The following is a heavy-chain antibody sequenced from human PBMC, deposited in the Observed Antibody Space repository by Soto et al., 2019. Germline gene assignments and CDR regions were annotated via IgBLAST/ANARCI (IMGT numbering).Heavy chain of an antibody. CDR1: GGSINSGGYY. CDR3: ARGATVTGFDY. D-gene: IGHD4-17*01. CDR2: IYYSGCA. Sequence: QVHLQESGPGLVEPSHTLSLTCTVSGGSINSGGYYWSWIRQHPGKGLECIAFIYYSGCAYYKPSLEGRITISVDTSKNQFSLNLSSVTAADTAVYYCARGATVTGFDYWGQGTLVTVSS. J-gene: IGHJ4*02. V-gene: IGHV4-31*03.